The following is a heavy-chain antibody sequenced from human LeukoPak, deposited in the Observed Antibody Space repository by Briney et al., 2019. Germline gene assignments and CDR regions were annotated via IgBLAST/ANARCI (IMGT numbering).Heavy chain of an antibody. D-gene: IGHD1-26*01. Sequence: ASVKVSCKATGYTFTGYYMHWVRQAPGQGLEWMGWINPHSGGTNYAQKFQGRVTMTRDTSISTAYMELSRLRSDDTAVYYCARDLYSGSYYDFDYWGQGTLVTVSS. CDR2: INPHSGGT. CDR3: ARDLYSGSYYDFDY. J-gene: IGHJ4*02. V-gene: IGHV1-2*02. CDR1: GYTFTGYY.